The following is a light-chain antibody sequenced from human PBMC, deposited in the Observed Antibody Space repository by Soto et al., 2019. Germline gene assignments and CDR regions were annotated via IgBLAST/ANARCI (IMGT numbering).Light chain of an antibody. CDR3: SSYSSSSTVV. CDR1: SSDVGGYNY. J-gene: IGLJ2*01. CDR2: EVS. V-gene: IGLV2-14*01. Sequence: QSVLTQPASVSGSPGQSITISCTGTSSDVGGYNYVSWSQQHPGTAPKLLIYEVSNRPSGISNRFSGSKSGSTASLTISGLQAEDEADYYCSSYSSSSTVVFGGGTKVTVL.